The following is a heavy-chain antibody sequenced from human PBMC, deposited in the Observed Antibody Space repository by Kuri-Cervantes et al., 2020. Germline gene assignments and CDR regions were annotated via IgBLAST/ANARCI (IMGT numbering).Heavy chain of an antibody. J-gene: IGHJ6*02. CDR1: GFTLGSYA. D-gene: IGHD3-10*01. CDR3: ARDSLVELWFGELVGDYYYYYGMDV. Sequence: GGFLRLSGAASGFTLGSYAMHWARQAQGKGMEWVAVISYDGSNKYYADSVKGRFTISRDNAKNSLYLQMNSLRYEDTAVYYCARDSLVELWFGELVGDYYYYYGMDVWGQGTTVTVSS. V-gene: IGHV3-30-3*01. CDR2: ISYDGSNK.